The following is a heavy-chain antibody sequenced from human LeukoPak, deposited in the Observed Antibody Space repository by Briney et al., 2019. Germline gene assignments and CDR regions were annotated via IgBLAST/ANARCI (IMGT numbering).Heavy chain of an antibody. CDR1: GYTLTELS. Sequence: ASVKVSCKVSGYTLTELSMHWVRQAPGKGLEWMGGFDPEDGETIYAQKFQGRVTMTRDTSTSTVYMELSSLRSEDTAVYYCARGSSPGPAAPFDYWGQGALVTVSS. V-gene: IGHV1-24*01. CDR3: ARGSSPGPAAPFDY. D-gene: IGHD2-2*01. J-gene: IGHJ4*02. CDR2: FDPEDGET.